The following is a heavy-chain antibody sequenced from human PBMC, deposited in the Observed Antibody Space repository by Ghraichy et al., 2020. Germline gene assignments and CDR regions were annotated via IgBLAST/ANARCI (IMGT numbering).Heavy chain of an antibody. CDR2: IYYSGST. CDR3: ARGGTYYYDSSGYPQFDY. Sequence: SETLSLTCTVSGGSISSGGYYWSWIRQHPGKGLEWIGYIYYSGSTYYNPSLKSRVTISVDTSKNQFSLKLSSVTAADTAVYYCARGGTYYYDSSGYPQFDYWGQETLVTVSS. D-gene: IGHD3-22*01. J-gene: IGHJ4*02. CDR1: GGSISSGGYY. V-gene: IGHV4-31*03.